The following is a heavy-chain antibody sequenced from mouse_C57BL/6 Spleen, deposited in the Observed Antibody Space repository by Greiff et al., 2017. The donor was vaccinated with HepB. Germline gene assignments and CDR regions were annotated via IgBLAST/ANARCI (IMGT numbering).Heavy chain of an antibody. CDR3: AGYYYGSSYVEVWYFDV. J-gene: IGHJ1*03. CDR1: GYSFTGYY. CDR2: INPSTGGT. V-gene: IGHV1-42*01. Sequence: VQLKESGPELVKPGASVKISCKASGYSFTGYYMNWVKQSPEKSLEWIGEINPSTGGTTYNQKFKAKATLTVDKSSSTAYMQLKSLTSEDSAVYYCAGYYYGSSYVEVWYFDVWGTGTTVTVSS. D-gene: IGHD1-1*01.